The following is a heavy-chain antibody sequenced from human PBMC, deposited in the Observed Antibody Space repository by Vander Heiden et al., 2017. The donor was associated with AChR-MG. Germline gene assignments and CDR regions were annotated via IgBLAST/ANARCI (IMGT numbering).Heavy chain of an antibody. CDR2: VNNNTGKP. J-gene: IGHJ6*02. CDR3: ARDETTVTTWGEYYYGMDV. D-gene: IGHD4-17*01. Sequence: QVQLVQSGSELKKPGASVKVSCKASGYTFTSYAMNGVRQAPGQGIEWTGWVNNNTGKPTYDQGFTGRFVFSLDTSVSTAYLRNSSLKAEDTAVYYCARDETTVTTWGEYYYGMDVWGQGTTVTVSS. V-gene: IGHV7-4-1*02. CDR1: GYTFTSYA.